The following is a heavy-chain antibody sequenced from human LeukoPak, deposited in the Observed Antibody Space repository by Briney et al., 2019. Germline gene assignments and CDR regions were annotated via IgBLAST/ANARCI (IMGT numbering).Heavy chain of an antibody. Sequence: ASVKVSCTTSGYTFTDYKIHWVRQAPGQGLEWMGWINPSSGVTYSAQKFHGRLTMSRDTSVTTVYMELSSLTSDDTAVFYCARESDTSTAYGIGYWGQGTLVTVSS. J-gene: IGHJ4*02. CDR3: ARESDTSTAYGIGY. V-gene: IGHV1-2*02. CDR2: INPSSGVT. CDR1: GYTFTDYK. D-gene: IGHD2-2*01.